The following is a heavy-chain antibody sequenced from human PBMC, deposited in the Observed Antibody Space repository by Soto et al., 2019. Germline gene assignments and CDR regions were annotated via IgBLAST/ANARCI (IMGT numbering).Heavy chain of an antibody. CDR3: TAHGYYDSSY. Sequence: EVQLVESGGGLVKPGGSLRLSCECSGLNFKDFWMTWVRQAPGKGLEWVGRIKSNADGETRDLAAPVKGRFSISRDDSNDIIFLQMNSLQIEDTAVYYCTAHGYYDSSYWGQGTLVTVSS. J-gene: IGHJ4*02. CDR1: GLNFKDFW. V-gene: IGHV3-15*01. CDR2: IKSNADGETR. D-gene: IGHD3-9*01.